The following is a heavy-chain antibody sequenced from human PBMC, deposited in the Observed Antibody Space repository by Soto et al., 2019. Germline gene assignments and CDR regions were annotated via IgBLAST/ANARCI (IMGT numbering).Heavy chain of an antibody. CDR1: GFPFSSYW. V-gene: IGHV3-74*01. CDR3: AREYYGLLTGYYTDY. Sequence: GGSLRLSCAASGFPFSSYWMHWVRHTPGKGLGWVARISGDGVTTYYADSVTGRFTVSRDNAKNTLSLQISGLRAEDTAVYYCAREYYGLLTGYYTDYWGQGTLVTSPQ. J-gene: IGHJ4*02. D-gene: IGHD3-9*01. CDR2: ISGDGVTT.